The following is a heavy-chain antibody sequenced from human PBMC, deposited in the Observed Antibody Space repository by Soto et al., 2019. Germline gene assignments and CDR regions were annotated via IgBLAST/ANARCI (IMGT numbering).Heavy chain of an antibody. D-gene: IGHD3-16*01. V-gene: IGHV3-7*01. Sequence: EVQLVESGGGLVQPGGSLRLSCAASGFTFGNYWMTWVRQAPGKGLEWVANIKQDGSEKYYVDSVKGRFTISRDNAKNSLHLQMNTLRAEDTAVYYCARSYYDYIWGSYPTNHWGQGTLVTVSS. CDR2: IKQDGSEK. CDR3: ARSYYDYIWGSYPTNH. J-gene: IGHJ4*02. CDR1: GFTFGNYW.